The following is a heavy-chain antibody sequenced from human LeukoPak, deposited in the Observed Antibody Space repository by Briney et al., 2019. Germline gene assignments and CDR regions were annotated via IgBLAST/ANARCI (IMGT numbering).Heavy chain of an antibody. CDR1: GGTFSSYA. D-gene: IGHD2-15*01. Sequence: SSVKVSCKASGGTFSSYAISWVRQAPGQGLEWMGGIIPIFGTANYAQKFQGRVTITADKSTSTAYMELSSLRSEDTAVYYCAGGEGYCSGGSCLALDYWGQGTLVTVSS. CDR3: AGGEGYCSGGSCLALDY. CDR2: IIPIFGTA. V-gene: IGHV1-69*06. J-gene: IGHJ4*02.